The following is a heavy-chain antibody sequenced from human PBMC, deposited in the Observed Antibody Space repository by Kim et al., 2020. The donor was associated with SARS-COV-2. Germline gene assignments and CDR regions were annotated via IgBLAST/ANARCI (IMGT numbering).Heavy chain of an antibody. Sequence: GGSLRLSCVASGFTFSTYAMSWVRQAPGKGLEWVSHISSSGGTTNHADSVKGRFIISRDNSKNTLYLQMNSLRAEDTAVYYCAPSMDSMWAFDHWGQGTLVTVSS. J-gene: IGHJ4*02. CDR2: ISSSGGTT. D-gene: IGHD3-10*02. CDR3: APSMDSMWAFDH. CDR1: GFTFSTYA. V-gene: IGHV3-23*01.